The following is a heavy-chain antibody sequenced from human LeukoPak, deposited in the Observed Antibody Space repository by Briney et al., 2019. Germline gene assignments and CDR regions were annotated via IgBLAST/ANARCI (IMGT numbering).Heavy chain of an antibody. D-gene: IGHD2-8*01. CDR3: AWGTKSVGVDAFDI. V-gene: IGHV4-38-2*02. J-gene: IGHJ3*02. CDR1: GNSISNGYY. Sequence: PSETLSLTCSVSGNSISNGYYRGWIRQPPGKGLEWIGTIYHSGSTYHNPSLKSRVTISVDTSKNHFSLKLNSVTAADTAVYYCAWGTKSVGVDAFDIWGQGTMVTVSS. CDR2: IYHSGST.